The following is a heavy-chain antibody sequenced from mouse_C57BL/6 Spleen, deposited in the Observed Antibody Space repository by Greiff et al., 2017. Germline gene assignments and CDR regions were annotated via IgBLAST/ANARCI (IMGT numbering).Heavy chain of an antibody. CDR1: GYTFTSYW. D-gene: IGHD3-2*02. J-gene: IGHJ2*01. CDR2: IDPSDSYT. Sequence: QVQLQQPGAELVMPGASVKLSCKASGYTFTSYWMHWVKQRPGQGLEWIGEIDPSDSYTNYNQKFKGKSTLTVDKSSSTAYMQLSSLTSEDSAVYYCARGELRPLDYWGQGTTLTVS. V-gene: IGHV1-69*01. CDR3: ARGELRPLDY.